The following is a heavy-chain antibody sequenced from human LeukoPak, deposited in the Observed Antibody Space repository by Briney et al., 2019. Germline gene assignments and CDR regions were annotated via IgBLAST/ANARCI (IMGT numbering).Heavy chain of an antibody. CDR1: GFTFSNYW. J-gene: IGHJ4*02. CDR3: ARDRVLLWF. Sequence: GGSLRLSCVASGFTFSNYWMSWVRQAPGKGLEWVANIKQDGSEKYYVDSVKGRFTISRDNAKKSLYLQMNSLRAEDTAVYYCARDRVLLWFGGQGTLVTVSS. D-gene: IGHD3-10*01. CDR2: IKQDGSEK. V-gene: IGHV3-7*01.